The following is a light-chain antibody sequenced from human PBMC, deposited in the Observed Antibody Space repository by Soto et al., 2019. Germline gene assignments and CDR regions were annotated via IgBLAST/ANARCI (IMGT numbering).Light chain of an antibody. J-gene: IGLJ2*01. Sequence: QSALTQPPSASGSPGQSVTISCTGTSSDVGDYNYVSWYQQHPGKAPKLIIYEVNKRPSGVPDRYSGSKSGNTASLTISGLQDDDEATYYCCSYAGGSTWVFGGGTKLTVL. CDR3: CSYAGGSTWV. CDR2: EVN. CDR1: SSDVGDYNY. V-gene: IGLV2-8*01.